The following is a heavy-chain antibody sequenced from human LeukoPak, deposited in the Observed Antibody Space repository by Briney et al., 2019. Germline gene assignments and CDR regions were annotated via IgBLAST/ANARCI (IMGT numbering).Heavy chain of an antibody. J-gene: IGHJ3*02. D-gene: IGHD3-22*01. Sequence: GGSLRLSCAASGFTVSSNYMSWVRQAPGKGLEWVSVIYSGGSTYYADSVKGRFTISRDNSKNTLYLQMNSLRAEDTAVYYCARDHSGFISYYDSSGYSPGAFDIWGQWTMVTVSS. CDR1: GFTVSSNY. V-gene: IGHV3-66*02. CDR2: IYSGGST. CDR3: ARDHSGFISYYDSSGYSPGAFDI.